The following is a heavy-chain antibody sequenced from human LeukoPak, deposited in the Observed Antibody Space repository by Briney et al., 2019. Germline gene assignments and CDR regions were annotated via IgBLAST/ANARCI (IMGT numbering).Heavy chain of an antibody. CDR3: ARRTGHSSAEDAFDI. CDR1: GGTFSSYA. V-gene: IGHV1-18*01. Sequence: GSSVKVSCKASGGTFSSYAISWVRQAPGQGLEWMGWISAYNGNTNYAQKLQGRVTMTTDTSTSTAYMELRSLRSDDTAVYYCARRTGHSSAEDAFDIWGQGTMVTVSS. D-gene: IGHD6-19*01. J-gene: IGHJ3*02. CDR2: ISAYNGNT.